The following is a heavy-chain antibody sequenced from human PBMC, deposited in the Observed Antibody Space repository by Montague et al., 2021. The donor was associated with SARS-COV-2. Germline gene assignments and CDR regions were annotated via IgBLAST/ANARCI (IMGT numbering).Heavy chain of an antibody. V-gene: IGHV6-1*01. CDR3: VRDTGSAQAGFDA. D-gene: IGHD4-17*01. CDR2: TNYRSKWTS. Sequence: CAISGDSVWGNTAAWNWIRQSPSGALEGLGRTNYRSKWTSEYATAVEVRISIDPDTYKNQFFLHLRSVTPEDTGVYYCVRDTGSAQAGFDAWGQGTLVTVSS. CDR1: GDSVWGNTAA. J-gene: IGHJ4*02.